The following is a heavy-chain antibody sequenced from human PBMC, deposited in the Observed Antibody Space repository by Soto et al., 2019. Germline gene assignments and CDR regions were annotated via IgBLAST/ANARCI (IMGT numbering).Heavy chain of an antibody. CDR1: GGSISSYY. CDR2: IYTSGST. V-gene: IGHV4-4*07. D-gene: IGHD2-8*01. CDR3: ARDGVTARGAGMDV. Sequence: SETLSLTCTVSGGSISSYYWSWIRQPAGKGLEWIGRIYTSGSTNYNPSLKSRVTVSVDTSKNQFSLKLSSVTAADTAVYYCARDGVTARGAGMDVWGQGTTVTVYS. J-gene: IGHJ6*02.